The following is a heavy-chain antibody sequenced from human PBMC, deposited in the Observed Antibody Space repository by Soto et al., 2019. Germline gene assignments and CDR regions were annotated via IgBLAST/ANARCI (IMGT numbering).Heavy chain of an antibody. CDR3: ASSGYTRDGWFDP. CDR2: IYSGGST. J-gene: IGHJ5*02. Sequence: GVSLRLSCAASGFTVSSNYMSWVRQAPGKGLEWVSVIYSGGSTYYADSVKGRFTISRDNSKNTLYLQMNSLRAEDTAVYYCASSGYTRDGWFDPWGQGTLVTVSS. CDR1: GFTVSSNY. V-gene: IGHV3-53*01. D-gene: IGHD5-18*01.